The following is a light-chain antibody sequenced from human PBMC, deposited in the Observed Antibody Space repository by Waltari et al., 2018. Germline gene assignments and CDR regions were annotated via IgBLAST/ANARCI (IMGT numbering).Light chain of an antibody. J-gene: IGLJ2*01. Sequence: QSVLTQPPSVSGAPGQRVTIPCTGSWSNLGAGYDLHWYQQRPGKAPTLLIYGVNTRPPGVPDRFFGSKSGSSASLAIPGLQPEDEADYYCQSYDTSLGVVFGGGTKVTVL. V-gene: IGLV1-40*01. CDR1: WSNLGAGYD. CDR3: QSYDTSLGVV. CDR2: GVN.